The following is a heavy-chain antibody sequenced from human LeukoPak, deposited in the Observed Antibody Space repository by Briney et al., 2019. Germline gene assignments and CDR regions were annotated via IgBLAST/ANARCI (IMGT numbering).Heavy chain of an antibody. V-gene: IGHV1-69*05. CDR1: GGTFSSYA. CDR3: ATLPRYCSSTSCLDAFDI. D-gene: IGHD2-2*01. J-gene: IGHJ3*02. Sequence: GSSVKVSCKASGGTFSSYAISWVRQAPGQGLEWMGGIIPIFGTANYTQKFQGRVTITTDESTSTAYMELSSLRSEDTAVYYCATLPRYCSSTSCLDAFDIWGQGTMVTVSS. CDR2: IIPIFGTA.